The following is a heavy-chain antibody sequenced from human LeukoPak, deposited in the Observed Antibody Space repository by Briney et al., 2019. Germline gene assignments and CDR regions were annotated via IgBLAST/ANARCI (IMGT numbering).Heavy chain of an antibody. CDR2: VNPNSGDT. CDR1: GYTFIDYY. Sequence: AASVKVSCKASGYTFIDYYIHWVRQAPGQGLEWMGWVNPNSGDTYYGQKFQGRVTLTRDTSISTVYIDLTRLRSDDTAVYYCARGRRILVGDTNAGDFFDYWGQGTLVTVSS. D-gene: IGHD1-26*01. CDR3: ARGRRILVGDTNAGDFFDY. V-gene: IGHV1-2*02. J-gene: IGHJ4*02.